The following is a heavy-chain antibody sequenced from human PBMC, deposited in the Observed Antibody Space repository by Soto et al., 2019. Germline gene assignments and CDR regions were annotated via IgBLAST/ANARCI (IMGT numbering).Heavy chain of an antibody. J-gene: IGHJ4*02. CDR2: IIPIFGTA. Sequence: QVQLVQSGAEVKKPGSSVKVSCKASGGTFSSYAISWVRQAPGQGLEWMGGIIPIFGTADYAQKFQGRVTITADESTRRAYMGLSSLRSEDTAVYSCARGDDDVWGSYRPPPDGGQGTLVTVSS. CDR1: GGTFSSYA. CDR3: ARGDDDVWGSYRPPPD. D-gene: IGHD3-16*02. V-gene: IGHV1-69*12.